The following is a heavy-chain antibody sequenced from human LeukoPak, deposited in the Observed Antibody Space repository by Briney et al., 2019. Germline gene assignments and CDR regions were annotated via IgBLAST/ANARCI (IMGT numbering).Heavy chain of an antibody. CDR1: GFTFSSYS. CDR2: ISSSSSTI. CDR3: AKDQGYYDSSGYSDY. J-gene: IGHJ4*02. D-gene: IGHD3-22*01. Sequence: GGSLRLSCAASGFTFSSYSMNWVRQAPGKGLEWVSYISSSSSTIYYADSVKGRFTISRDNSKNTLYLQMNSLRTEDTAVYYCAKDQGYYDSSGYSDYWGQGTLVTVSS. V-gene: IGHV3-48*01.